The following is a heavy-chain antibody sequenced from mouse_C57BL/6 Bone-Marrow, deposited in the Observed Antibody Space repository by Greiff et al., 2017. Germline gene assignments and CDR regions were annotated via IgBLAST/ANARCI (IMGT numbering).Heavy chain of an antibody. CDR1: GYAFTNYL. J-gene: IGHJ4*01. CDR2: INPGSGGT. CDR3: ATMGHYGSSGDY. V-gene: IGHV1-54*01. D-gene: IGHD1-1*01. Sequence: QVQLQQSGAELVRPGTSVKVSCKASGYAFTNYLIEWVKQRPGQGLEWIGVINPGSGGTNYNEKFKGKATLTADKSSSTAYMQLSSLTSEDSAVYFWATMGHYGSSGDYWGQGTSLTVSS.